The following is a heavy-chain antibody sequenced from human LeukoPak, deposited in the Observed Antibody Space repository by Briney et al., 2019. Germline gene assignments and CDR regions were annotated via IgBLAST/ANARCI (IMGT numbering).Heavy chain of an antibody. CDR2: ISDSGSTS. D-gene: IGHD2/OR15-2a*01. CDR3: AKQDDNRTRAFDI. CDR1: GFTFSSYD. V-gene: IGHV3-23*01. J-gene: IGHJ3*02. Sequence: GGSLRLSCAASGFTFSSYDMSWVRQAPGKGLEWVSVISDSGSTSYYAHSVKGRFTMSRDNSKNTLYLQMNSLRAEDTAMYYCAKQDDNRTRAFDIWGQGTRVTVSS.